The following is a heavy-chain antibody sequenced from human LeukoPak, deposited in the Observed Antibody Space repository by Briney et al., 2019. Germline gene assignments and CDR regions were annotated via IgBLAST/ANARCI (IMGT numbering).Heavy chain of an antibody. J-gene: IGHJ4*02. D-gene: IGHD3-22*01. V-gene: IGHV3-23*01. Sequence: GGSLRLSCAVSGITLSNYGMSWVRQAPGEGLEWVAGISGSGGSTNYADSVKGRFTISRDNPKNTLYLQMNSLRAEDTAVYFCAKRGVVIRVILVGFHKEAYYFDSWGQGALVTVSS. CDR1: GITLSNYG. CDR2: ISGSGGST. CDR3: AKRGVVIRVILVGFHKEAYYFDS.